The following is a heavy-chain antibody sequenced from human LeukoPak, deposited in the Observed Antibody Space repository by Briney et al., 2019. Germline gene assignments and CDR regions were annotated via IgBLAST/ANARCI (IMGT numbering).Heavy chain of an antibody. Sequence: PGGSLRLSCAASGFTFSSYSMNWVRQAPGKGREWVSSISSSSSYIYYADSVKGRFTISRDSAKNSLYLQMNSLRAEDTAVYYCAREYVGPWYFDYWGQGTLVTVSS. CDR1: GFTFSSYS. V-gene: IGHV3-21*01. CDR2: ISSSSSYI. D-gene: IGHD1-26*01. CDR3: AREYVGPWYFDY. J-gene: IGHJ4*02.